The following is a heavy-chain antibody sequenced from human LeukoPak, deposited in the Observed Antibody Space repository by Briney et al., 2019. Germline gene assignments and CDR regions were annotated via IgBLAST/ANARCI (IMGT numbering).Heavy chain of an antibody. Sequence: GGSLRLSCTASGFTFGDYAMSWVRQAPGKGLEWVGFIRSKAYGGTTEYAASVKGRFTISRDDSKSIAYLQMNSPKTEDTAVYYCTRDMVGYCSSTSCRPYYYYYYYMDVWGKGTTVTVSS. J-gene: IGHJ6*03. CDR3: TRDMVGYCSSTSCRPYYYYYYYMDV. CDR1: GFTFGDYA. V-gene: IGHV3-49*04. CDR2: IRSKAYGGTT. D-gene: IGHD2-2*01.